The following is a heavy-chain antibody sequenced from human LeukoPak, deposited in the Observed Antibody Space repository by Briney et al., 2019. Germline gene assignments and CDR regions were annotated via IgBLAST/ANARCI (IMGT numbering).Heavy chain of an antibody. CDR1: GGSISSYY. Sequence: SETLSLTCTVSGGSISSYYWSWIRLPAGKGLEWIGRIYTSGSTNYNPSLKSRVTMSVDTSKNQFSLKLSSVTAADTAVYYCARGAVGATRYYYYYYMDVWGKGTTVTVSS. CDR2: IYTSGST. D-gene: IGHD1-26*01. CDR3: ARGAVGATRYYYYYYMDV. V-gene: IGHV4-4*07. J-gene: IGHJ6*03.